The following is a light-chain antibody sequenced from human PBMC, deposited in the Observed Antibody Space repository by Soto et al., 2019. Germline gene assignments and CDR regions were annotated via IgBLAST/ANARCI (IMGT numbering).Light chain of an antibody. CDR2: GAS. J-gene: IGKJ1*01. CDR3: QQYGTSPRT. CDR1: QSVSSY. Sequence: EIVLTQSPATLSLSPGERATLSCRASQSVSSYLAWYQQKPGQAPRLLINGASTRATGIPDRFSGSGSGTDFTLTISRLEPEDFAVYYCQQYGTSPRTFGQGTKVDIK. V-gene: IGKV3-20*01.